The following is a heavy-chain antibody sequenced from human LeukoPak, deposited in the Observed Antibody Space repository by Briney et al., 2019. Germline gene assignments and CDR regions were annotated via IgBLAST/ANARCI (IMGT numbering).Heavy chain of an antibody. Sequence: SETLSLTCAVYGGSFSGYYWSWIRQPPGKGLEWIGEINHSGSTNCNPSLKSRVTISVDTSKNQFSLKLSSVTAADTAVYYCARGGHYYGSGSKGRYFDYWGQGTLVTVSS. D-gene: IGHD3-10*01. CDR2: INHSGST. J-gene: IGHJ4*02. V-gene: IGHV4-34*01. CDR1: GGSFSGYY. CDR3: ARGGHYYGSGSKGRYFDY.